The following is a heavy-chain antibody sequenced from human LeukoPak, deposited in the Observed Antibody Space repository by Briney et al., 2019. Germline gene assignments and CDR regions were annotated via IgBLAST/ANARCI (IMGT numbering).Heavy chain of an antibody. D-gene: IGHD5-18*01. J-gene: IGHJ4*02. CDR1: GFTFSSYG. Sequence: PGGSLRLSCAASGFTFSSYGMYWVRQAPGKGLEWAAVISYDGSNKYYVDSVKGRFTISRDNSKNTLYLQMNSLRAEDTAVYYCAKSGRRGYSYGYRFKYYFESWGQGTLVTVSS. CDR3: AKSGRRGYSYGYRFKYYFES. V-gene: IGHV3-30*18. CDR2: ISYDGSNK.